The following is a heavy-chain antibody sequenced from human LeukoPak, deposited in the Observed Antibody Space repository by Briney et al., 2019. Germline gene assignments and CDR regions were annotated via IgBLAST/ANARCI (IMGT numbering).Heavy chain of an antibody. CDR1: GGSFSGYY. Sequence: SETLSLTCAVYGGSFSGYYWSWIRQPPGKGLEWIGEINHSRSTNYNPSLKSRVTISVDTSKNQFSLKLSSVTAADTAVYYCARGLEAVAESYYYYYGMDVWGQGTTVTVSS. CDR3: ARGLEAVAESYYYYYGMDV. CDR2: INHSRST. J-gene: IGHJ6*02. V-gene: IGHV4-34*01. D-gene: IGHD6-19*01.